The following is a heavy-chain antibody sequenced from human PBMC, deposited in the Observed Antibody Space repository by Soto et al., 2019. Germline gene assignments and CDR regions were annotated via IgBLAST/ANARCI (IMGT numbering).Heavy chain of an antibody. Sequence: SETLSLTCTVSGGSISSYYWSWIRQPPGKGLEWIGYIYYSGSTNYNPSLKSRVTISVDTSKNQFSLKLSSVTAADTAVYYCATSNYDFWSGYYRGIWFDPWGQGTLVTVSS. V-gene: IGHV4-59*01. CDR1: GGSISSYY. CDR3: ATSNYDFWSGYYRGIWFDP. D-gene: IGHD3-3*01. CDR2: IYYSGST. J-gene: IGHJ5*02.